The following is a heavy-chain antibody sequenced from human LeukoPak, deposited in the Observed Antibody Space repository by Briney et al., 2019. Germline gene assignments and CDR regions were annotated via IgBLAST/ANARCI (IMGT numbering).Heavy chain of an antibody. D-gene: IGHD1-26*01. Sequence: PSGTLSLTCTVSSGSITSSSYYWGWIRQPPGKGLEWIGSFYYSGNTYYNPSLKSRVTISVDTSKNQFSLKLSSVTAADTAVYYCARSGRDIWSGTSSGIDYWGQGTLVTVSS. CDR2: FYYSGNT. CDR1: SGSITSSSYY. J-gene: IGHJ4*02. V-gene: IGHV4-39*01. CDR3: ARSGRDIWSGTSSGIDY.